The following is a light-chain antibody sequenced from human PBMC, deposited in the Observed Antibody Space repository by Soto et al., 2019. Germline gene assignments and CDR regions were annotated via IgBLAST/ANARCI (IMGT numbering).Light chain of an antibody. Sequence: QSVLAQPSSVSGSPGQSITISCTGTSTDVGGYNYVSWYQHHPGKGPKLIIYEVNNRPSGVSDRFSGSKSGNKASLTISNLEAEDESDYYCGSDTSKDTIVVFGHGTKVTV. J-gene: IGLJ1*01. CDR2: EVN. V-gene: IGLV2-14*01. CDR1: STDVGGYNY. CDR3: GSDTSKDTIVV.